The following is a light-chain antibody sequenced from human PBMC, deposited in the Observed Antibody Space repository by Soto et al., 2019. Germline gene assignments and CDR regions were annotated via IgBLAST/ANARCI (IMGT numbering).Light chain of an antibody. J-gene: IGLJ2*01. CDR2: LDSDGSH. CDR1: SGHSSYA. Sequence: QSVLTQSPSASASLGASVKITCTLSSGHSSYAIAWHQQQPEKGPRYLMKLDSDGSHTKGDAIPDRFSGSSSGAERYLTISSLQSEDEADYYCQTWGTGIHVVFGGGTKVTVL. V-gene: IGLV4-69*01. CDR3: QTWGTGIHVV.